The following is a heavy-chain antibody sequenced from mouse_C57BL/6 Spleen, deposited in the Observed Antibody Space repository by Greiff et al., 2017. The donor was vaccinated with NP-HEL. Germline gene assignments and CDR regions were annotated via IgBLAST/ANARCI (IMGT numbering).Heavy chain of an antibody. CDR3: AREGPYSNYAVWFAY. V-gene: IGHV5-4*01. CDR2: ISDGGSYH. Sequence: EVQRVESGGGLVKPGGSLKLSCAASGFTFSSYAMSWVRQTPEKRLEWVATISDGGSYHYYPDNVKGRFTISSDNAKNNLYLQMSHLKSEDTAMYYCAREGPYSNYAVWFAYWGQGTLVTVSA. J-gene: IGHJ3*01. CDR1: GFTFSSYA. D-gene: IGHD2-5*01.